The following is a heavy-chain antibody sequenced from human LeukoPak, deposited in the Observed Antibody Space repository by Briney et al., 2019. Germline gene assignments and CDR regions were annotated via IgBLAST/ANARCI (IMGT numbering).Heavy chain of an antibody. V-gene: IGHV3-73*01. Sequence: GGSLRLSCAASGFTFSGSAMHWVRQASGKGLEWVGRIRSKANSYATAYAASVKGRFTISRDDSKNTAYLQMNSLKTEDTAVYCCTRQDSSGWYSYLGYWGQGTLVTVSS. J-gene: IGHJ4*02. CDR2: IRSKANSYAT. CDR1: GFTFSGSA. CDR3: TRQDSSGWYSYLGY. D-gene: IGHD6-19*01.